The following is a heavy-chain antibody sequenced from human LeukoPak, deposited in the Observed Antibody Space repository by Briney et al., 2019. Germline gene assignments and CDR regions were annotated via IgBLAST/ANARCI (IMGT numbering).Heavy chain of an antibody. Sequence: PSETLSLTCTVSGGSISSGGYYWSWIRQPPGKGLEWIGYIYHSGSTNYNPSLKSRVTISDDRSKNQFSLKLSSVTAADTAVYYSARGYYDFWSGKTPPYYFDYWGQGSLVTVSS. D-gene: IGHD3-3*01. CDR3: ARGYYDFWSGKTPPYYFDY. CDR2: IYHSGST. CDR1: GGSISSGGYY. J-gene: IGHJ4*02. V-gene: IGHV4-30-2*01.